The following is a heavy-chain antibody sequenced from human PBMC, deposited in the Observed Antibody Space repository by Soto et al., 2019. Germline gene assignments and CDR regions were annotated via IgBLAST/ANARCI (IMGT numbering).Heavy chain of an antibody. CDR1: GGSISSYY. Sequence: LSLTCTVSGGSISSYYWSWIRQPAGKGLEWIGRIYTSGSTNYNPSLKSRVTITKDTSKNHVVLTMTNMGPADTGTYFCAHRTFDGYGNVDWFDPWGPGTLVTVSS. CDR2: IYTSGST. J-gene: IGHJ5*02. CDR3: AHRTFDGYGNVDWFDP. V-gene: IGHV4-4*07. D-gene: IGHD4-17*01.